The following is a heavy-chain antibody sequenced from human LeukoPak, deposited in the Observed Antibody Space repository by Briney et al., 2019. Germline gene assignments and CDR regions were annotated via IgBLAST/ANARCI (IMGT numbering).Heavy chain of an antibody. CDR3: ASHEPMGAFDI. D-gene: IGHD1-14*01. Sequence: PSETLSLTCTVSGGSISSGGYYWSWIRQHPGKGLEWIGYIYYSGSTYYNPSLKSRVTISVDTSKNQFSLKLSSVAAADTAVYYCASHEPMGAFDIWGQGTMVTVSS. CDR1: GGSISSGGYY. V-gene: IGHV4-31*03. CDR2: IYYSGST. J-gene: IGHJ3*02.